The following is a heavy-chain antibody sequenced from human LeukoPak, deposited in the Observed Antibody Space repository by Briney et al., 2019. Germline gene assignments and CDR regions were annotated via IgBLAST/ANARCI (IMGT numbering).Heavy chain of an antibody. D-gene: IGHD3-10*01. CDR2: ISSNGNNK. J-gene: IGHJ4*02. CDR1: GFTFSSYA. CDR3: AREMARGVVPDY. Sequence: GGSPRLSCAASGFTFSSYAMYWVRQAPGKGLEWVAVISSNGNNKYYADSVKGRFTISRDTSKNTLYLQMNSLRGEDTAVYYCAREMARGVVPDYWGQGTLVTVSS. V-gene: IGHV3-30-3*01.